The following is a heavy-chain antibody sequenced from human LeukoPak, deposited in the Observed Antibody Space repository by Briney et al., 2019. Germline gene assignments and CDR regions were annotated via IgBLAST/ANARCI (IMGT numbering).Heavy chain of an antibody. Sequence: SETLSLTCTVSGGSISTSRQYWGWIRQPPGKGQEWIGSIHNSGSTYYSPSLKSRVTISADTSRNQLSLKLSAVTAADTAVYYCASPGIAVAATDHWGQGTLVTVSS. V-gene: IGHV4-39*01. D-gene: IGHD6-19*01. CDR1: GGSISTSRQY. CDR2: IHNSGST. CDR3: ASPGIAVAATDH. J-gene: IGHJ4*02.